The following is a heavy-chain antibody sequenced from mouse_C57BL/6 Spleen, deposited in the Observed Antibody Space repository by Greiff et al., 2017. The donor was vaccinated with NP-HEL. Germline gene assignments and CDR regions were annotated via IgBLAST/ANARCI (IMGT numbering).Heavy chain of an antibody. V-gene: IGHV7-3*01. CDR1: GFTFTDYY. CDR3: ARSDGYGFAY. Sequence: EVKVVESGGGLVQPGGSLSLSCAASGFTFTDYYMSWVRQPPGKALEWLGFIRNKANGYTTEYSASVKGRFTISRDNSQSILYLQMNALRAEDSATYYCARSDGYGFAYWGQGTLVTVSA. D-gene: IGHD2-2*01. CDR2: IRNKANGYTT. J-gene: IGHJ3*01.